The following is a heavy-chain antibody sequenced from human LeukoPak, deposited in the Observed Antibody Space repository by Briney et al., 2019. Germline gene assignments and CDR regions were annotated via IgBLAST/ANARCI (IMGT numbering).Heavy chain of an antibody. V-gene: IGHV3-74*01. CDR3: SSGIGVGDSFDI. Sequence: GGSLRLSCAASGFTFSSYWMYWVRQAPGKGLVWVSRINSDARNTNYADSVQGRFTISRDNAKNTLYLQMNSLRVEDTAVYYCSSGIGVGDSFDIWGQGTMVTVSS. J-gene: IGHJ3*02. CDR1: GFTFSSYW. D-gene: IGHD3-3*01. CDR2: INSDARNT.